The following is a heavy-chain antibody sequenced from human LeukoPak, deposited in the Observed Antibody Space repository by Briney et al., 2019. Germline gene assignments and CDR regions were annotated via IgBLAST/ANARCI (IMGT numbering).Heavy chain of an antibody. Sequence: GGSLRLSCAASGFTFSSYSMNWVRQAPGKGREGVSSISSSSSYIYYADSVKGRFTISRDNAKNSLYLQMNSLRAEDTAVYYCARVPSFGSGGYDYWGQGTLVTVSS. CDR2: ISSSSSYI. CDR1: GFTFSSYS. D-gene: IGHD2-15*01. CDR3: ARVPSFGSGGYDY. V-gene: IGHV3-21*01. J-gene: IGHJ4*02.